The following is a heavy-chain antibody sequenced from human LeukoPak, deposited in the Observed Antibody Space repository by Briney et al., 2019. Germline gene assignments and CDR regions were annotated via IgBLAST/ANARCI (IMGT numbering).Heavy chain of an antibody. CDR1: GGSISSGSYY. D-gene: IGHD5-24*01. J-gene: IGHJ4*02. V-gene: IGHV4-61*02. Sequence: PSKTLSLTCTVSGGSISSGSYYWSWIRQPAGKGLEWIGRIYTSGSTNYNPSLKSRVTISVDTSKNQFSLKLSSVTAADTAVYYCARPLTRDGYNYYYWGQGTLVTVSS. CDR3: ARPLTRDGYNYYY. CDR2: IYTSGST.